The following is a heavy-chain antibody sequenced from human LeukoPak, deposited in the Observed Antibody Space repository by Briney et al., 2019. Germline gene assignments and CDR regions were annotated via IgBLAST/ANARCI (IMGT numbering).Heavy chain of an antibody. CDR1: GFKFTNYA. D-gene: IGHD4-23*01. CDR2: VSYDGSNE. Sequence: GRSLRLSCGVSGFKFTNYAMHCVRQAPGKGLEWVAAVSYDGSNEYYTDSVKGRFTISRDNSKNTLYLQMNSLRAEDTAVYYCARDLGNSGRFDYWGQGTLVTVSS. V-gene: IGHV3-30-3*01. CDR3: ARDLGNSGRFDY. J-gene: IGHJ4*02.